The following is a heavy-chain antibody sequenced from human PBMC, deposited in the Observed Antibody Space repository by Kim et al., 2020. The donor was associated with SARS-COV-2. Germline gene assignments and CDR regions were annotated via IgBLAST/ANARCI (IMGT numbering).Heavy chain of an antibody. CDR3: ARLSSTSLNAFDI. V-gene: IGHV4-61*01. CDR2: IYYSGST. Sequence: SETLSLTCTVSGGSVSSGSYYWSWIRQPPGKGLEWIGYIYYSGSTNYNPSLKSRVTISVDTSKNQFSLKLSSVTAADTAVYYCARLSSTSLNAFDIWGQGTMVTVSS. CDR1: GGSVSSGSYY. D-gene: IGHD2-2*01. J-gene: IGHJ3*02.